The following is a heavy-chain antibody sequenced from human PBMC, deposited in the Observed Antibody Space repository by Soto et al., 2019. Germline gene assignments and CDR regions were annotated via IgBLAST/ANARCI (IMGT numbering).Heavy chain of an antibody. CDR1: GGSISSYY. Sequence: SETLSLTCAVYGGSISSYYWSWIRQPPGKGLERIGYIYYSGSTNYNPSLKSRVTISVDTSKNQFSLKLSSVTAADTAVYYCARVGGGSYLDAFDIWGQGTMVTVSS. D-gene: IGHD1-26*01. V-gene: IGHV4-59*01. CDR3: ARVGGGSYLDAFDI. CDR2: IYYSGST. J-gene: IGHJ3*02.